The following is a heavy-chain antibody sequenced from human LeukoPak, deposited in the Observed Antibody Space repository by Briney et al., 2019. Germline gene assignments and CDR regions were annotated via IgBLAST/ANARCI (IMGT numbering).Heavy chain of an antibody. CDR1: GGSISSYY. D-gene: IGHD3-22*01. CDR2: IYTSGST. V-gene: IGHV4-4*07. J-gene: IGHJ4*02. CDR3: ARDAGLTYFDY. Sequence: SETLSLTCTVSGGSISSYYWTWIRQPAGKGQEGIGHIYTSGSTYYNPSLKSRVTMSVDTSKNQFSLKLSSVTAADTAMYYCARDAGLTYFDYWGQGTLVTVSS.